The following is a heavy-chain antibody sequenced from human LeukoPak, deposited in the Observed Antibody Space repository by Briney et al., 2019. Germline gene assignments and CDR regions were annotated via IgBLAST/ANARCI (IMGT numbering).Heavy chain of an antibody. CDR2: IYYSGST. CDR1: GGSISSYY. J-gene: IGHJ6*04. Sequence: SSETPSLTCTVSGGSISSYYWSWIRQPPGKGLEWIGYIYYSGSTIYNPSLKSRVTISVDTSKNQFSLKLSSVTAADTAVYYCARDLGVVTMVRGVIRYYYYGMDVWGKGTTVTVSS. D-gene: IGHD3-10*01. CDR3: ARDLGVVTMVRGVIRYYYYGMDV. V-gene: IGHV4-59*01.